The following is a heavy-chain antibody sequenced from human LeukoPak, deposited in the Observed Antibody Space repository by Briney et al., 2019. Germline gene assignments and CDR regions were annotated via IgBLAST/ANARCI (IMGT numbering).Heavy chain of an antibody. D-gene: IGHD6-19*01. J-gene: IGHJ4*02. Sequence: GASVKVSCKASGYTFTSYDINWVRQVTGQGLEWMGWMNPNSGNTGYAQKFQGRVTMTRNTSRTTAYVELNNLRSEDTAVYYCARRYSSGWYALFGSWGQGTLVTVSS. CDR1: GYTFTSYD. CDR2: MNPNSGNT. V-gene: IGHV1-8*01. CDR3: ARRYSSGWYALFGS.